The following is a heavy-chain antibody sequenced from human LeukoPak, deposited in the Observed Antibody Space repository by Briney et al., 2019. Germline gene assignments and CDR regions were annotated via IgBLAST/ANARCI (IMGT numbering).Heavy chain of an antibody. D-gene: IGHD3-22*01. CDR2: IYYSGDA. Sequence: PSETLSLTCTVSGGSISSSDYYWGWIRQPPGKGLEWIGRIYYSGDAHYNTSLKSRVTISVDTSKNQISLKLTSVTAADTSVYYCARGLEDSSAYYRGLWDYWGQGTLVTVSS. CDR1: GGSISSSDYY. J-gene: IGHJ4*02. V-gene: IGHV4-39*01. CDR3: ARGLEDSSAYYRGLWDY.